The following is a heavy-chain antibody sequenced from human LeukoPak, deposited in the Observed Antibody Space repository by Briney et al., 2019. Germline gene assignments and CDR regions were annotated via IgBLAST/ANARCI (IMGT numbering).Heavy chain of an antibody. D-gene: IGHD5-18*01. J-gene: IGHJ4*02. CDR3: ARERGRGYSYGYRPSGMDY. Sequence: SETLSLTCAVYGGSFSGYYWSWIRQPPGKGLEWIGEINHSGRTNYNPSLKRRVTISVDTSKNQFSLKLSSVTAADTAVYYCARERGRGYSYGYRPSGMDYWGQGTLVTVSS. CDR1: GGSFSGYY. V-gene: IGHV4-34*01. CDR2: INHSGRT.